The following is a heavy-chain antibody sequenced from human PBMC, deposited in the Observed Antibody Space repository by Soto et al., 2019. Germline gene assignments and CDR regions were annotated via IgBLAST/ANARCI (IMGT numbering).Heavy chain of an antibody. V-gene: IGHV3-15*01. CDR3: NGGMDV. Sequence: PGGSLSLSCAASGFTFRSSGMHWVRQAPGKGLEWVGRIKSKTDGGTTDYAAPVKGRFTISRDDSKNTLYLQMNSLKTEDTAVYYCNGGMDVWGQGTTVTVSS. CDR2: IKSKTDGGTT. J-gene: IGHJ6*02. CDR1: GFTFRSSG.